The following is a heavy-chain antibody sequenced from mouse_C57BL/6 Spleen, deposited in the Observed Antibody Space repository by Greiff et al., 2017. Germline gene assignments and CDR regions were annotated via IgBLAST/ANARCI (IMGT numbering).Heavy chain of an antibody. J-gene: IGHJ4*01. CDR1: GYSFTSYC. D-gene: IGHD3-2*02. Sequence: VQLQQSGPELVKPGASVTISCTASGYSFTSYCIHWVKQRPGQGLEWLGWIYPGSGTTKYNELFTGQATLTADTSSSTAYLQLSSLTAVDAAVYYCARAVRQWAMDYWGKGTSVTVSS. CDR2: IYPGSGTT. CDR3: ARAVRQWAMDY. V-gene: IGHV1-66*01.